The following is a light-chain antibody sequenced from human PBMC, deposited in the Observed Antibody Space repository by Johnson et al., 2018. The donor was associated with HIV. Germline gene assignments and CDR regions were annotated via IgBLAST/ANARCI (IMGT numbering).Light chain of an antibody. CDR3: GTWDSGLSAGV. CDR2: EHN. Sequence: QFVLTQPPSVSAAPGQRVTISCSGGIANIGNNYVSWYQQLPGTAPKLLIYEHNKRPSGIPDRFSGSKSGTSATLDISGLQTGVEADYYCGTWDSGLSAGVFGTGTKVTVL. J-gene: IGLJ1*01. CDR1: IANIGNNY. V-gene: IGLV1-51*02.